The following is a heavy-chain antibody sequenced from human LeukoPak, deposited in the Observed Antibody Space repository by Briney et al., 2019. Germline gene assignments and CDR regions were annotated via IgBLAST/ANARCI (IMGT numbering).Heavy chain of an antibody. Sequence: ASVKVSCKVSGYTFTDYYMHWVQQAPGKGLEWMGLVDLEDGETIYAEKFQGRVTITADTSTDTAYMELSSLRTEDTAVYYCATDYYANNWFDPWGQGTLVTVSS. CDR3: ATDYYANNWFDP. V-gene: IGHV1-69-2*01. D-gene: IGHD3-10*01. CDR1: GYTFTDYY. CDR2: VDLEDGET. J-gene: IGHJ5*02.